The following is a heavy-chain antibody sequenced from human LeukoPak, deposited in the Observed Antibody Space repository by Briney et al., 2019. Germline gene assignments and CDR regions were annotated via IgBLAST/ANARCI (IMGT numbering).Heavy chain of an antibody. J-gene: IGHJ4*02. Sequence: WIRQAPGKGLEWVGRIKSKTDGGTTDYAAPVKGRFTISRDDSKNTLYLQMNSLKTEDTAVYYCISSSWYWDYWGQGTLVTVSS. CDR2: IKSKTDGGTT. D-gene: IGHD6-13*01. V-gene: IGHV3-15*01. CDR3: ISSSWYWDY.